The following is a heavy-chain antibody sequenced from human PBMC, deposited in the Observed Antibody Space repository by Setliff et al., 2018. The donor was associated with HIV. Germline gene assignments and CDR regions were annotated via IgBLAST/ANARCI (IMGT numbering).Heavy chain of an antibody. CDR3: ARYSSNWHTFDY. CDR1: GFIFSRFG. J-gene: IGHJ4*02. CDR2: IWYDGTNK. D-gene: IGHD6-13*01. Sequence: PGGSLRLSCSTSGFIFSRFGFHWVRQAPGKGLEWVAVIWYDGTNKYYADSVKGRFTVSRDNSKNTLYLQMNSLTPDDTGIYHCARYSSNWHTFDYWGRGTLVTVSS. V-gene: IGHV3-33*01.